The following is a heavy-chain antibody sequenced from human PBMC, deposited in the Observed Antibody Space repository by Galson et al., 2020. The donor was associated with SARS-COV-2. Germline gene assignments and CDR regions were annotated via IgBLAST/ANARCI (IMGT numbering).Heavy chain of an antibody. V-gene: IGHV2-5*02. CDR1: GFSLSTSGVG. CDR2: IYLDDDK. J-gene: IGHJ4*02. Sequence: SGPTLLKPTQTLTLTCTFSGFSLSTSGVGVGWIRQPPGNALEWLALIYLDDDKRYSPSLKSRLTITKDTSKNQVVLTMTNMDPVDTATYYCAHSIAAAGIDYWGQGTLVTVSS. CDR3: AHSIAAAGIDY. D-gene: IGHD6-13*01.